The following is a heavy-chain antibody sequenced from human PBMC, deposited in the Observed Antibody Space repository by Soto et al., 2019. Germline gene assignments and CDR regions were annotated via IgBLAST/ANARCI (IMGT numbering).Heavy chain of an antibody. CDR2: IIPILGIA. CDR3: ARDITMVRGVITAGYAFDI. V-gene: IGHV1-69*04. CDR1: GGTFSSYT. J-gene: IGHJ3*02. D-gene: IGHD3-10*01. Sequence: SVKVSCKASGGTFSSYTISWVRQAPGQGLEWMGRIIPILGIANYAQKFQGRVTITADKSTSTAYMELSSLRSEDTAVYYCARDITMVRGVITAGYAFDIWGQGTMVTVSS.